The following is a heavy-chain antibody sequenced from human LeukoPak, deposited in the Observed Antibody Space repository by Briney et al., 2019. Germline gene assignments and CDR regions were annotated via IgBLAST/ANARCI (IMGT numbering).Heavy chain of an antibody. CDR1: GGSISSGGYY. Sequence: SETLSLTCTVSGGSISSGGYYWSWIRQHPGKGLERIGYIYYSGSTYYNPSLKSRVTISVDTSKNQFSLKLSSVIAADTAVYYCARIPLGPDGYNSRWGQGTLVTVSS. D-gene: IGHD5-24*01. V-gene: IGHV4-31*03. CDR2: IYYSGST. CDR3: ARIPLGPDGYNSR. J-gene: IGHJ4*02.